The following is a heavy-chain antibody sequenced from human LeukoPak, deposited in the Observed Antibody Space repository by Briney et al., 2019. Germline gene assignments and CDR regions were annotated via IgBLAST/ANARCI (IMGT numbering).Heavy chain of an antibody. CDR3: ARVLSGSWDWFDP. CDR2: INSEGSST. V-gene: IGHV3-74*01. D-gene: IGHD6-6*01. Sequence: GGSLRLSCAASGFTLSTYWMHWVRQAPGKGLVWVSRINSEGSSTTYADSVKGRFTISRDNAKNTVYLQMNSLRAEDTAVYYCARVLSGSWDWFDPWGQGTLVTVSS. CDR1: GFTLSTYW. J-gene: IGHJ5*02.